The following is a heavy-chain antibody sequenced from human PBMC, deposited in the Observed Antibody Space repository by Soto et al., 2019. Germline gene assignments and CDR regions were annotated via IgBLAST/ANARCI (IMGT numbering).Heavy chain of an antibody. CDR2: ISSNGGST. CDR3: VKGVTMVRGVIPFDY. CDR1: GFTFSSYA. D-gene: IGHD3-10*01. J-gene: IGHJ4*02. Sequence: GGSLRLSCSASGFTFSSYAMHWVRQAPGKGLEYVSAISSNGGSTYYADSVKGRFTISRDNSKNTLYLQMSSLRAEDTAVYYCVKGVTMVRGVIPFDYWGQGTLVTVSS. V-gene: IGHV3-64D*06.